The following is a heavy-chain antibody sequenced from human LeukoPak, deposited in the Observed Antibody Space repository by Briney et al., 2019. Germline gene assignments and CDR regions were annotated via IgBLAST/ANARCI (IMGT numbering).Heavy chain of an antibody. Sequence: ASVKVSCKASGYTFSNYAITWVRQAPGQGLEWMGWISAYNGNTNYAQKLQGRVTMTTDTSTNTAYLELRSLRSDDTAIYYCARGRKYYDSSVYRGNAFFDYWGQGTLVTVSS. V-gene: IGHV1-18*01. J-gene: IGHJ4*02. D-gene: IGHD3-22*01. CDR2: ISAYNGNT. CDR3: ARGRKYYDSSVYRGNAFFDY. CDR1: GYTFSNYA.